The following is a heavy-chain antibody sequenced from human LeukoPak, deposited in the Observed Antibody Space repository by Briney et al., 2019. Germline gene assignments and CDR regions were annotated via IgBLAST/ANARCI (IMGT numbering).Heavy chain of an antibody. CDR2: MSYDGTHK. D-gene: IGHD4-17*01. Sequence: GGSLRLSCAASGFTFSNYGLHWVRQAPGKGPEWVAFMSYDGTHKYYSDSVRGRFTISRDNSKNTLLLQMNSLRSEDTAVYFCAKDFGYGDCFDYWGQGTLVTVSS. CDR1: GFTFSNYG. CDR3: AKDFGYGDCFDY. V-gene: IGHV3-30*18. J-gene: IGHJ4*02.